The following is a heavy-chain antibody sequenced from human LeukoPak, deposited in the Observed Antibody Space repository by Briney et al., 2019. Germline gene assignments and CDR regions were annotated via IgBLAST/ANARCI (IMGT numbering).Heavy chain of an antibody. CDR3: ARGLRFLEWLFPY. D-gene: IGHD3-3*01. J-gene: IGHJ4*02. CDR1: GYTFTGYY. CDR2: INPNSGGT. V-gene: IGHV1-2*02. Sequence: ASVKVSCKASGYTFTGYYMNWVRQAPGQGLEWMGGINPNSGGTNYAQKFQGRVTMTRDTSISTAYMELSRLRSDDTAVYYCARGLRFLEWLFPYWGQGTLVTASS.